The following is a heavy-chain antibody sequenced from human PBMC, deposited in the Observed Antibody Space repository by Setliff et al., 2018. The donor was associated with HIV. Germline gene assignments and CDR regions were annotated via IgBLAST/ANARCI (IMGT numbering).Heavy chain of an antibody. CDR3: ARNAVGETDFDY. CDR1: GYTFTNHA. J-gene: IGHJ4*02. V-gene: IGHV1-3*01. Sequence: ASVKVSCKASGYTFTNHAMQWVRQAPGQSLEWMGWIIAGNGDTRYSKNFRDRVTFTQDTSASTAHMELSSLRSDDTAVYYCARNAVGETDFDYWGQGTLVTVSS. D-gene: IGHD1-26*01. CDR2: IIAGNGDT.